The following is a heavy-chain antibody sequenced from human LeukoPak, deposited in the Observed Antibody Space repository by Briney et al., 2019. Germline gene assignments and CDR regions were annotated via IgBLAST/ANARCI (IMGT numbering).Heavy chain of an antibody. J-gene: IGHJ3*02. D-gene: IGHD4/OR15-4a*01. CDR2: IKSKTDGETR. CDR3: TTFDYAAFLI. CDR1: RFTPSNAW. V-gene: IGHV3-15*01. Sequence: GGALRLSCAVCRFTPSNAWMRGVRQARGRGLDEVGRIKSKTDGETRDYAAPVKGRFTISRDDSKNTLYLQMNSLKTEDTAVYYCTTFDYAAFLIWGEGTMVTVSS.